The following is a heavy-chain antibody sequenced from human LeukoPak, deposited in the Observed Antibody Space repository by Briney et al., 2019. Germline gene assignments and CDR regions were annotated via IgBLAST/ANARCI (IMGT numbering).Heavy chain of an antibody. J-gene: IGHJ4*02. V-gene: IGHV4-38-2*02. CDR1: GYSISSGYY. D-gene: IGHD6-19*01. CDR3: ARGYNSGWYAY. CDR2: IYHAGST. Sequence: SETLSLTCTVSGYSISSGYYWGWIRQSPGKGLEWIGSIYHAGSTFYNPSLKSRVTISVDTSNNQFSLKVNSVTAADTAVYYCARGYNSGWYAYWGQGTLVTVSS.